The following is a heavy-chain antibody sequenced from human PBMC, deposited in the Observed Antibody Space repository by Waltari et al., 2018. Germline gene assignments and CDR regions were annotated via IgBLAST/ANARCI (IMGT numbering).Heavy chain of an antibody. V-gene: IGHV3-7*01. D-gene: IGHD1-1*01. CDR1: GFTICRFW. CDR2: IGPDGNDN. J-gene: IGHJ4*02. Sequence: EAQLVQSGGGLVQPGGSLTLSCAASGFTICRFWITWIRQAPGQGLQWVAHIGPDGNDNYYVDSVKGRFTISRDNAENSLLLQMSSLGVEDTALYYCVGWNDPINSWGQGTLVAVSS. CDR3: VGWNDPINS.